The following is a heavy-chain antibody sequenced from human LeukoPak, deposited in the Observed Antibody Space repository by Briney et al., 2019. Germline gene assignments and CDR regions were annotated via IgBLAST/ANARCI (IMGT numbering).Heavy chain of an antibody. CDR1: SGSISGYY. CDR3: AGGGGSDPQYNWFDP. Sequence: SETLSLTCTVSSGSISGYYWSWIRQSPGKGLEWIVYIYSSGTTNYNPSLKSRVTISVDSSKNQFSLRLNSVTAADTAVYYCAGGGGSDPQYNWFDPWGQGALVLVSS. CDR2: IYSSGTT. D-gene: IGHD2-21*02. J-gene: IGHJ5*02. V-gene: IGHV4-59*01.